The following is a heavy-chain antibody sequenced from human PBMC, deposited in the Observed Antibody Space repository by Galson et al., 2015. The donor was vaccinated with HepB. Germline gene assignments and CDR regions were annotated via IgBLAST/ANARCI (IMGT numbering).Heavy chain of an antibody. J-gene: IGHJ6*02. D-gene: IGHD6-6*01. V-gene: IGHV4-59*01. CDR1: GGSISSYY. CDR2: IYYSGST. CDR3: ARGILVRIAARRYYYYGMDV. Sequence: LSLTCTVSGGSISSYYWSWIRQPPGKGLEWIGYIYYSGSTNYNPSLKSRVTISVDTSKNQFSLKLSSVTAANTAVYYCARGILVRIAARRYYYYGMDVWGQGTTVTVSS.